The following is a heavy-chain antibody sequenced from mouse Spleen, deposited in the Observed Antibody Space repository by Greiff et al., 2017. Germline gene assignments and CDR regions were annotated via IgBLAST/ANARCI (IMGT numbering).Heavy chain of an antibody. CDR3: ASGLLFDY. D-gene: IGHD2-3*01. Sequence: ESGPGLVKPSQSLSLTCSVTGYSITSGYYWNWIRQFPGNKLEWMGYISYDGSNNYNPSLKNRISITRDTSKNQFFLKLNSVTTEDTATYYCASGLLFDYWGQGTTLTVSS. J-gene: IGHJ2*01. V-gene: IGHV3-6*01. CDR2: ISYDGSN. CDR1: GYSITSGYY.